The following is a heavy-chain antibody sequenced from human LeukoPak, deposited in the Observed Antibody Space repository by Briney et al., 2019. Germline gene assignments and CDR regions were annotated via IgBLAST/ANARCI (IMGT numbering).Heavy chain of an antibody. J-gene: IGHJ4*02. D-gene: IGHD5-24*01. Sequence: SQTLSLTCTVSGGSISSGSYYWSRIRQPAGKGLEWIGRIYTSGSTNYNPSLKSRLTISVDTSKNQFSLKLSSVTAADTAAYYCARDPALDGYNYFDYWGQGTLVTVSS. CDR3: ARDPALDGYNYFDY. CDR2: IYTSGST. V-gene: IGHV4-61*02. CDR1: GGSISSGSYY.